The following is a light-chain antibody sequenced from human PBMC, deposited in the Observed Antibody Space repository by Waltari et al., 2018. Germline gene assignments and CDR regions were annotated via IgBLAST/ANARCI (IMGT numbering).Light chain of an antibody. V-gene: IGLV1-40*01. CDR1: NSNIGAGYD. CDR2: GST. CDR3: QSYDSSLSGYV. J-gene: IGLJ1*01. Sequence: QSVLTQPPSVSGAPGQRVTISCTGSNSNIGAGYDVNWYQQLPGTAPKLLIYGSTNRPSGVPDRFSGSKSGTSASLAITGLQAEDEADYYCQSYDSSLSGYVFGSGTKVTVL.